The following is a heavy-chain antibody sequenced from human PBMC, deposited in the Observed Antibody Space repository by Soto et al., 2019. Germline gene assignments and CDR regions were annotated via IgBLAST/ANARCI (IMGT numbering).Heavy chain of an antibody. D-gene: IGHD2-2*01. CDR1: GGSISSGDYY. V-gene: IGHV4-30-4*01. Sequence: QVQLQESGPGLVKPSQTLSLTCTVSGGSISSGDYYWSWIRQPPGKGLEWIGYIYYSGSTYYNPSLKSRVTISVDTSKNQFSLKLSPVSAEDTAVYYGARNSCRDTFYVYWGQGTLVTVSS. J-gene: IGHJ4*02. CDR3: ARNSCRDTFYVY. CDR2: IYYSGST.